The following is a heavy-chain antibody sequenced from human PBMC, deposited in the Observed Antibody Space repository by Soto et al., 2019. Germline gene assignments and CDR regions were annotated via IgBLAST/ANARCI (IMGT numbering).Heavy chain of an antibody. J-gene: IGHJ4*02. CDR2: IYYSGST. CDR1: RGCC. D-gene: IGHD5-18*01. Sequence: RGCCWISKRQPPGKGLEWIGYIYYSGSTYYNPSLKSRVTISVDTSKNQFSLKLSSVTAADTAVYYCARVDTAMVTGYWGQGTLVTVSS. V-gene: IGHV4-30-4*08. CDR3: ARVDTAMVTGY.